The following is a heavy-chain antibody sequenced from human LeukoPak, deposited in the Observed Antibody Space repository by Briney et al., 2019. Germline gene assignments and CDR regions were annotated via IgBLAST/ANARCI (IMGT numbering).Heavy chain of an antibody. Sequence: ASVKVSCKASGYTFTGYYIHWVRQAPGQGLEWMGWINPNSSGTNYAQKFQGRVTMTRDTSISTAYMELSRLNSDDTAVYYCARGVTGIYYYYYMDVWGTGTTVTVSS. CDR1: GYTFTGYY. V-gene: IGHV1-2*02. CDR3: ARGVTGIYYYYYMDV. CDR2: INPNSSGT. J-gene: IGHJ6*03. D-gene: IGHD3-10*01.